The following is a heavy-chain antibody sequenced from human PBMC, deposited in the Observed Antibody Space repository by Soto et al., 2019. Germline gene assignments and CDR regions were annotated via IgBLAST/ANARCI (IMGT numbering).Heavy chain of an antibody. D-gene: IGHD3-22*01. CDR2: IYYSGST. Sequence: QVQLQESGPGLVKPSQTLSLTCTVSGGSISSGGYYWSWIRQHPGKGLEWIGYIYYSGSTYYNPPHKPRVTQSVDTTKNQFALELSSVTAADTAVYYCAKGTNCYDSSGFAFYIWGQGTMVTVSS. J-gene: IGHJ3*02. CDR1: GGSISSGGYY. CDR3: AKGTNCYDSSGFAFYI. V-gene: IGHV4-31*03.